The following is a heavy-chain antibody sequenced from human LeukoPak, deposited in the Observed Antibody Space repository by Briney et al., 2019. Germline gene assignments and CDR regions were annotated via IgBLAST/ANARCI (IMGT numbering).Heavy chain of an antibody. CDR1: GFTFSGYA. D-gene: IGHD3-10*01. V-gene: IGHV3-23*01. Sequence: QPGGSLRLSCAASGFTFSGYAMSWVRQAPGKGLEWVSGFGSDGKTHYADSVKGRFTISRDDSKNTVYLQMNSLRAEDTAVYSCAKYTSGTSYRGLDQWGQGTLVTVSS. J-gene: IGHJ4*02. CDR3: AKYTSGTSYRGLDQ. CDR2: FGSDGKT.